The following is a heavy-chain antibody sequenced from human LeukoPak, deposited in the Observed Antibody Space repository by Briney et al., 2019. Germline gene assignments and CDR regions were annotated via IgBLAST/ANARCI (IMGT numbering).Heavy chain of an antibody. CDR1: GGTFSSYA. V-gene: IGHV1-69*13. J-gene: IGHJ6*02. CDR2: IIPIFGTA. Sequence: ASVKVSCKASGGTFSSYAISWVRQAPGQGLEWMGGIIPIFGTANYAQKFQGRVTITADESTSTAYMELSSLRSEDTAVYYCARDDEQQLHHYYYYGMDVWGQGTTVTVSS. CDR3: ARDDEQQLHHYYYYGMDV. D-gene: IGHD6-13*01.